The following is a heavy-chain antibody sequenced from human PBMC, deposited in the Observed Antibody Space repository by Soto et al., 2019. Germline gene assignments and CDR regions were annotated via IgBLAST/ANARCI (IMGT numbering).Heavy chain of an antibody. J-gene: IGHJ4*02. CDR1: GGCVKISNDY. CDR2: IHYSGNT. V-gene: IGHV4-39*01. Sequence: KPSWSMSLGCASCGGCVKISNDYLCWIRQPPGKGLEWVGSIHYSGNTHYSPSLTNRVTMSVDTSNNQFSLKLNSVTAADTAVYFCVRHPTAPIFSYWGQGALVPVSS. CDR3: VRHPTAPIFSY. D-gene: IGHD3-9*01.